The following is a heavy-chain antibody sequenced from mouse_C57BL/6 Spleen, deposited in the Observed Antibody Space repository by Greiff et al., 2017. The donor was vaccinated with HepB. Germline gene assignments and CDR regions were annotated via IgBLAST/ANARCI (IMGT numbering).Heavy chain of an antibody. J-gene: IGHJ3*01. CDR3: AGIYDGYQGLFAY. CDR1: GYTFTSYT. V-gene: IGHV1-4*01. Sequence: QVQLQQSGAELARPGASVKMSCKASGYTFTSYTMHWVKQRPGQGLEWIGYINPSSGYTKYNQKFKDKATLTADKSSSTAYMQLSSLTSEDSAVYYCAGIYDGYQGLFAYWGQGTLVTVSA. CDR2: INPSSGYT. D-gene: IGHD2-3*01.